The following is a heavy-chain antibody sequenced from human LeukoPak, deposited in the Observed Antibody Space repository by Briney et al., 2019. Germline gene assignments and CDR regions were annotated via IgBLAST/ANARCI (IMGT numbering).Heavy chain of an antibody. D-gene: IGHD6-19*01. V-gene: IGHV3-23*01. CDR2: ISGSSGST. CDR1: GFTFSTYS. Sequence: GGSLRLSCAASGFTFSTYSINWVRQAPGKGLEWVSGISGSSGSTYYADSVKGRFTISRDNSKNTLNLQMNSLRVEDTAVYFCAKVYSIAVAGPVDYWGQGILVTVSS. CDR3: AKVYSIAVAGPVDY. J-gene: IGHJ4*02.